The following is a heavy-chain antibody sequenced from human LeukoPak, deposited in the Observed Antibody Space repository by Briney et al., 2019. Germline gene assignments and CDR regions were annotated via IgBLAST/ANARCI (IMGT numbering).Heavy chain of an antibody. CDR1: GGSVSSSNW. J-gene: IGHJ5*02. D-gene: IGHD6-13*01. Sequence: SGTLSLTCAVSGGSVSSSNWWSRVRQPPGKGQEWIGEIYHTGSTNYSPSLKSLVTISVDTSSNQFSLKLNSVTAADTAVYYCARGYSSSWYLNWFDPWGQGTLVTVSS. CDR3: ARGYSSSWYLNWFDP. CDR2: IYHTGST. V-gene: IGHV4-4*02.